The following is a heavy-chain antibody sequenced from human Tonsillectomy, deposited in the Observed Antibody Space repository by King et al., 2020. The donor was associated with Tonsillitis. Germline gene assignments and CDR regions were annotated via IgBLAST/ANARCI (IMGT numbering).Heavy chain of an antibody. CDR3: AKDKEAGYYYYYGMDV. V-gene: IGHV3-9*01. D-gene: IGHD6-19*01. J-gene: IGHJ6*02. CDR2: ISWNSGSI. CDR1: GFTFDDYA. Sequence: VQLVESGGGLVQPGRSLRLSCAASGFTFDDYAMHWVRQAPGKGLEWVSGISWNSGSIGCADSVKGRFTISRDNAKNSLYLQMNSLRGEDTALYYCAKDKEAGYYYYYGMDVWGQGTTVTVSS.